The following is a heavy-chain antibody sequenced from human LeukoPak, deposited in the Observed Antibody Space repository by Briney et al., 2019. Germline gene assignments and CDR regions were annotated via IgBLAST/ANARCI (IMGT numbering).Heavy chain of an antibody. CDR2: ISACNGNT. D-gene: IGHD5-12*01. CDR1: GYTFTSYG. Sequence: ASVKVSCKASGYTFTSYGISWVRQAPGQGLEWMGWISACNGNTNYAQKFQGRVTITADESTSTAYMELSSLRSEDTAVYYCATGYRAARRPPGYWGQGTLVTVSS. V-gene: IGHV1-18*01. CDR3: ATGYRAARRPPGY. J-gene: IGHJ4*02.